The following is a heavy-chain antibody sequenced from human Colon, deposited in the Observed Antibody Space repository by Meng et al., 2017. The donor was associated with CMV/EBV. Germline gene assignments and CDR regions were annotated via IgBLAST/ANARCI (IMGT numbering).Heavy chain of an antibody. D-gene: IGHD1-26*01. J-gene: IGHJ4*02. CDR1: GFTYSTNS. V-gene: IGHV3-21*01. CDR2: ISNSGGFI. CDR3: VRKSGSYSDY. Sequence: LFCAASGFTYSTNSMNWVRQGPGKGLEWVSSISNSGGFIYYADSVKGRFTISRDNAKNSLYLQMNRLRAEDTAVYYCVRKSGSYSDYWGQGTLVTVSS.